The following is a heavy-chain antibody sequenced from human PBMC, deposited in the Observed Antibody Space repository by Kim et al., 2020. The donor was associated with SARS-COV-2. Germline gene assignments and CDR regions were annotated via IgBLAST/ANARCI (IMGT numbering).Heavy chain of an antibody. D-gene: IGHD6-19*01. CDR1: GGTFSSYT. Sequence: SVKVSCKASGGTFSSYTISWVRQAPGQGLEWMGRIIPILGIANYAQKFQGRVTITADKSTSTAYMELSSLRSEDTAVYYCARERGRQWLVLGNYYYGMDVWGQGTTVTVSS. V-gene: IGHV1-69*02. CDR3: ARERGRQWLVLGNYYYGMDV. CDR2: IIPILGIA. J-gene: IGHJ6*02.